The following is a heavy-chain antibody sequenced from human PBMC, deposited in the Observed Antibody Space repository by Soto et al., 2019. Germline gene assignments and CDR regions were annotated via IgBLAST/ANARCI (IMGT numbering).Heavy chain of an antibody. Sequence: PSEPLSLTYTVSGGPIIPSSWSWNRQPPGKGLDWIWYIYYTGSTNYNPSLKSRVTVSVDTSKNQFSLKLTSVTAADTAVYYCARDRGDRSDYYYGVDVWGQGTTVT. CDR1: GGPIIPSS. CDR2: IYYTGST. CDR3: ARDRGDRSDYYYGVDV. D-gene: IGHD3-10*01. J-gene: IGHJ6*02. V-gene: IGHV4-59*01.